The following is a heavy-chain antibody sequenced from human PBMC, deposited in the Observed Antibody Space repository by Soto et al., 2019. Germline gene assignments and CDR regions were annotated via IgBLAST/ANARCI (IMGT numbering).Heavy chain of an antibody. CDR1: GGSFSGYY. D-gene: IGHD3-10*01. CDR2: INHSGST. V-gene: IGHV4-34*01. CDR3: ARRRRWGGAKGGFDY. Sequence: QVQLQQWGAGLLKPSETLSLTCAVYGGSFSGYYWSWIRQPPGKGLEWIGEINHSGSTNYNPSLKSRFTISVDTSKNQFSLKLSSVTAADTAVYYCARRRRWGGAKGGFDYWGQGTLVTVSS. J-gene: IGHJ4*02.